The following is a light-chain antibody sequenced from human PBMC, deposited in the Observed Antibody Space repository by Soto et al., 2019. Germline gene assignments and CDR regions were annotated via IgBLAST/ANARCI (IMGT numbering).Light chain of an antibody. CDR2: VAS. V-gene: IGKV1-39*01. Sequence: DIQMTQSPSSLSASVGDRVTITCRASQSISTYLNWYQQKPGKAPQLLIFVASSLHSGVPSRFSGSGSGTDFTLTISSLPPEDFATYYCQHSFTTPPTFGQGTKLDVK. CDR3: QHSFTTPPT. J-gene: IGKJ2*01. CDR1: QSISTY.